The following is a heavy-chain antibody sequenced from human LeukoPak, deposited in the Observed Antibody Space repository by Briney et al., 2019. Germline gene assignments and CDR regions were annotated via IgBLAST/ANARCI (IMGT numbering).Heavy chain of an antibody. V-gene: IGHV4-30-4*01. CDR3: AKDNFGYGAMDC. CDR1: GGAVNSDNQY. Sequence: SQTLSLTCTVSGGAVNSDNQYWSWIRQPPGKGREWIGYIQHTGSTYDNPSLKSRLTISLDTSRNKFSLKMNSVTAADTAVYYCAKDNFGYGAMDCWGQGTLVTVSS. D-gene: IGHD3-22*01. CDR2: IQHTGST. J-gene: IGHJ4*02.